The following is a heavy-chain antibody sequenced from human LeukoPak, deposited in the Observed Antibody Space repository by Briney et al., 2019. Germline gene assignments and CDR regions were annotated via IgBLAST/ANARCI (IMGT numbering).Heavy chain of an antibody. J-gene: IGHJ4*02. CDR2: ISYDGSNK. D-gene: IGHD5-18*01. Sequence: PGGSLRLSCAASGFTFSSYGMHWVRQAPGKGLEWVAVISYDGSNKYYADSVKGRFTISRDNSKNTLYLQMNSLRAEDTAVYYCAKMAGFSYAEAYYFDYWGQGTLVTVSS. CDR3: AKMAGFSYAEAYYFDY. CDR1: GFTFSSYG. V-gene: IGHV3-30-3*02.